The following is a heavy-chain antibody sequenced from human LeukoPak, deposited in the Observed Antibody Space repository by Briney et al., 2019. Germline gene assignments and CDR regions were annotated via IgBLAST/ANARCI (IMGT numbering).Heavy chain of an antibody. Sequence: GGSLRLSCAASGFTFSSYSMNWVRQAPGKGLEWVSSISSSSSYINYADSVKGRFTISRDNAKNSLYLQMNSLRAEDTAVYYCARDNFFDYWGQGTLVTVSS. CDR2: ISSSSSYI. CDR1: GFTFSSYS. J-gene: IGHJ4*02. V-gene: IGHV3-21*01. CDR3: ARDNFFDY.